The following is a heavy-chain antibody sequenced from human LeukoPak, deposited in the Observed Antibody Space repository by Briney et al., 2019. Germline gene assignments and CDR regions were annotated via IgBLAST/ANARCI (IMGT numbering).Heavy chain of an antibody. Sequence: ASVKVSCRASGYTFTSYGISWVRQAPGQGLEWMGWISAYNGNTNYAQKLQGRATMTTDTSTSTAYMELRSLRSDDTAVYYCARDSIAARPLIGYYYGMDVWGQGTTVTVSS. CDR2: ISAYNGNT. D-gene: IGHD6-6*01. J-gene: IGHJ6*02. V-gene: IGHV1-18*01. CDR1: GYTFTSYG. CDR3: ARDSIAARPLIGYYYGMDV.